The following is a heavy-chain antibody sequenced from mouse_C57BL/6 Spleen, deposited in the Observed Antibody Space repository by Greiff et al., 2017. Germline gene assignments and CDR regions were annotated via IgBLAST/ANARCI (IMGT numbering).Heavy chain of an antibody. CDR3: TRIYYGSSLYAMDY. V-gene: IGHV5-9-1*02. CDR2: ISSGGDYI. CDR1: GFTFSSYA. D-gene: IGHD1-1*01. J-gene: IGHJ4*01. Sequence: EVKVEESGEGLVKPGGSLKLSCAASGFTFSSYAMSWVRQTPEKRLEWVAYISSGGDYIYYADTVKGRFTISRDNARNTLYLQMSSLKSEDTAMYYCTRIYYGSSLYAMDYWGQGTSVTVSS.